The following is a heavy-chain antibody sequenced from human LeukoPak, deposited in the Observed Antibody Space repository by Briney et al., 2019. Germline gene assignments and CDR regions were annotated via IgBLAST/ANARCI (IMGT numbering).Heavy chain of an antibody. V-gene: IGHV4-39*07. CDR2: IYYSGST. CDR1: GGSISSSSYY. Sequence: PSETLSLTCTVSGGSISSSSYYWGWIRQPPGRGLVWMGSIYYSGSTYYNPSLKSRVTISVDTSKNQFSLKLSSVTAADTAVYYCARVRADTAMARYYYYMDVWGKGTTVTVSS. CDR3: ARVRADTAMARYYYYMDV. D-gene: IGHD5-18*01. J-gene: IGHJ6*03.